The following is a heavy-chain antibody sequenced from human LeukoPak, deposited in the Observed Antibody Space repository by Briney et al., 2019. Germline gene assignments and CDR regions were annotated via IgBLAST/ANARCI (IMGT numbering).Heavy chain of an antibody. CDR3: AKGFMRWGEVYYMDV. Sequence: GGSLRLSCAASGFTFNNYGMHWVRQAPGKGLEWVAFIRYNGNNQYYADSVKGRFTISRDNSKNTLFLQMNSLRAEDTAVYYCAKGFMRWGEVYYMDVWGKGTTVTVSS. D-gene: IGHD3-16*01. CDR1: GFTFNNYG. CDR2: IRYNGNNQ. V-gene: IGHV3-30*02. J-gene: IGHJ6*03.